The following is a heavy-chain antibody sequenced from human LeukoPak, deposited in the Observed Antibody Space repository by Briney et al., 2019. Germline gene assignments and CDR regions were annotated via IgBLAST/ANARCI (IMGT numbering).Heavy chain of an antibody. J-gene: IGHJ4*02. D-gene: IGHD4-17*01. Sequence: SETLSLTCTVSGGSISSSYWSWIRQPSGKGLEWIGYISYSGSTNYNPSLKSRVTMSVDTSKDQFSLKLSSVTAVDTAVYYCARGGSVTTDSDFDFWGQGTLVTVSS. CDR2: ISYSGST. CDR3: ARGGSVTTDSDFDF. V-gene: IGHV4-59*08. CDR1: GGSISSSY.